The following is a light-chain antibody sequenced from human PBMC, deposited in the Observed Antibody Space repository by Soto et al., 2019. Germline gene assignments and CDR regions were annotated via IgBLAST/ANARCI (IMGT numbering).Light chain of an antibody. J-gene: IGKJ1*01. CDR1: QSISSW. V-gene: IGKV1-5*01. CDR2: DAS. CDR3: QQYNSFPWT. Sequence: DIQMTQSPSTLSASLGDRVTITCRASQSISSWLAWYQQKPGKAPKLLIYDASSLESGVPSRFSGSGSGTEFTLTISSLQPDDFATYYCQQYNSFPWTFGHGTKVDIK.